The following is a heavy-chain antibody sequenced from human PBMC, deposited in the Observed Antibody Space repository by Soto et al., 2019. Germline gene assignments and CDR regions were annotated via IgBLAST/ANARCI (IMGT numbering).Heavy chain of an antibody. V-gene: IGHV4-30-2*01. CDR2: IFPSGTT. CDR1: GGSLTSGTYS. CDR3: ARGREFGS. Sequence: PSETLSLTCAVSGGSLTSGTYSWNWIRQPPGKGLEWIGYIFPSGTTYYNPSLKSRVSISIDVSKNQFSLNLRSLTAADTAVYYCARGREFGSWCQGTRVTVSS. J-gene: IGHJ4*02.